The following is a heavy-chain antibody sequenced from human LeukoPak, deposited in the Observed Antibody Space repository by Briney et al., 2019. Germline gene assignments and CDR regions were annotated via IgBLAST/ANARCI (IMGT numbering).Heavy chain of an antibody. V-gene: IGHV4-34*01. CDR3: ARGDMVRGVIINYYYYGMDV. Sequence: PSETLSLTCAVYGGSFSGYYWSWIRQPPGKGLEWIGEINHSGSTNYNPSLTSRVTISVDTSKNQFSLKLSSVTAADTAVYYCARGDMVRGVIINYYYYGMDVWGKGTTVTVSS. CDR1: GGSFSGYY. J-gene: IGHJ6*04. D-gene: IGHD3-10*01. CDR2: INHSGST.